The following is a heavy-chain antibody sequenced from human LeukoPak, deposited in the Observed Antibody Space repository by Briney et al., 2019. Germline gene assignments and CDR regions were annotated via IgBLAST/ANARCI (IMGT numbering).Heavy chain of an antibody. Sequence: ASVKVSCTASGYTFTGYYMHWVRQAPGQGLEWMGWINPNSGGTNYAQKFQGRVTMTRDTSISTAYMELSRLRSDDTAVYYCAREAAAGATPDYWGQGTLVTVSS. J-gene: IGHJ4*02. CDR2: INPNSGGT. V-gene: IGHV1-2*02. CDR1: GYTFTGYY. D-gene: IGHD6-13*01. CDR3: AREAAAGATPDY.